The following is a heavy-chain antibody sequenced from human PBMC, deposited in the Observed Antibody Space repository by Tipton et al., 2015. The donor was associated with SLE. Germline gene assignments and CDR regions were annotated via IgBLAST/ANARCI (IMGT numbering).Heavy chain of an antibody. CDR2: TNHSGST. V-gene: IGHV4-34*01. CDR1: GGSFSAYY. D-gene: IGHD3-3*01. Sequence: TLSLTCAVYGGSFSAYYWSWIRQPPGKGLEWIGETNHSGSTNYNPSLKSRVTISVDTSKNQFSLKLSSVTAADTALYYCARPGSPFWSGYPFDYWGQGTLVTVSS. J-gene: IGHJ4*02. CDR3: ARPGSPFWSGYPFDY.